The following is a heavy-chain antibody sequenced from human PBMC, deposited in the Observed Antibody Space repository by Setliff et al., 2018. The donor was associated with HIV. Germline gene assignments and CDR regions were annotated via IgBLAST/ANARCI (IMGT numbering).Heavy chain of an antibody. V-gene: IGHV1-18*01. Sequence: GASVKVSCKASGYTFATYGISWLRQAPGQGLEWMGWISAFNGPTNYAQKLRGRVTITADTSTDTAYMELGSLRSEDTAIYYCATLDYYGSATYNLALHYWGQGTLVTVSS. CDR2: ISAFNGPT. CDR3: ATLDYYGSATYNLALHY. D-gene: IGHD3-10*01. CDR1: GYTFATYG. J-gene: IGHJ4*02.